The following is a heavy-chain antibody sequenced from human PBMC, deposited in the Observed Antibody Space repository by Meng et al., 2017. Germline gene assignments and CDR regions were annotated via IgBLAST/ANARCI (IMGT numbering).Heavy chain of an antibody. Sequence: SETLSLTCTVSGGSISSGSYYWSWIRQPAGKGLEWIGRIYTSGSTNYNPSLKSRVTISVDTSKNQFSLKLSPVTAADTAVYYCARDTRYGSGSYVDYWGQGTLVTVSS. D-gene: IGHD3-10*01. CDR1: GGSISSGSYY. V-gene: IGHV4-61*02. CDR2: IYTSGST. J-gene: IGHJ4*02. CDR3: ARDTRYGSGSYVDY.